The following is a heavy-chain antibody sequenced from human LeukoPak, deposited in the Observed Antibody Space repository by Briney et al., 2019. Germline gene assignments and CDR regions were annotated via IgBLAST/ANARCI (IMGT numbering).Heavy chain of an antibody. CDR3: ARREGGYHPFDY. Sequence: SVKVSCKASGGTFSSYAISWVRQAPGQGLEWMGGIIPIFGTANYAQKFQGRATITADESTSTAYMELSSLRSEDTAVYYCARREGGYHPFDYWGQGTLVTVSS. V-gene: IGHV1-69*13. J-gene: IGHJ4*02. CDR2: IIPIFGTA. CDR1: GGTFSSYA. D-gene: IGHD5-18*01.